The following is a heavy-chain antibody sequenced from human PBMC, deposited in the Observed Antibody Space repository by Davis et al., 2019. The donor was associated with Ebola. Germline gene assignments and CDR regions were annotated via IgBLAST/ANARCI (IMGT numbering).Heavy chain of an antibody. CDR3: ARELSSGYPDY. CDR2: ISAYNGNT. J-gene: IGHJ4*02. CDR1: GYSFTGNS. D-gene: IGHD3-22*01. Sequence: ASVKVSCKASGYSFTGNSIQWVRQAPGQGLEWMGWISAYNGNTNYAQKLQGRVTMTTDTSTSTAYMELRSLRSDDTAVYYCARELSSGYPDYWGQGTLVTVSS. V-gene: IGHV1-18*04.